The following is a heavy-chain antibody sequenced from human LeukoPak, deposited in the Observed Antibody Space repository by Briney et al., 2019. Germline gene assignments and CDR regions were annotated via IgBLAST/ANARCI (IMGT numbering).Heavy chain of an antibody. V-gene: IGHV3-23*01. CDR3: AKVFHYDSSGYYRTFDY. Sequence: GGSLRLSCAASEFTFSNYGMSWVRQAPGKGLEWVSAISGSGGSTYYADSVKGRFTISRDNSKNTLYLQMNSLRAGDTAVYYCAKVFHYDSSGYYRTFDYWGQGTLVTVSS. J-gene: IGHJ4*02. CDR1: EFTFSNYG. D-gene: IGHD3-22*01. CDR2: ISGSGGST.